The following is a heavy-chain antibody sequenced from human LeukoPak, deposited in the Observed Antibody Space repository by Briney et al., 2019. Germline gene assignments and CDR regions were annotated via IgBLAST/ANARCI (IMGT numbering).Heavy chain of an antibody. CDR1: GGSISNYY. J-gene: IGHJ3*02. CDR2: IYNSGST. V-gene: IGHV4-59*12. D-gene: IGHD3-3*01. CDR3: ARDLTIFGVVTINDAFDI. Sequence: SETLSLTCTVSGGSISNYYWSWIRQPPGKGLEWIGYIYNSGSTNYNPSLKSRVTISVDTSKNQFSLKLSSVTAADTAVYYCARDLTIFGVVTINDAFDIWGQGTMVTVSS.